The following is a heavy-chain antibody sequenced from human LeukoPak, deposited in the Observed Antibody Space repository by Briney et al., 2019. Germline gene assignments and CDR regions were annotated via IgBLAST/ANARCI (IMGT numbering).Heavy chain of an antibody. D-gene: IGHD3-9*01. V-gene: IGHV1-2*02. CDR1: GYTFTGYY. Sequence: AASVKVSCKASGYTFTGYYMHWVRQAPGQGLEWMGWINSNSGGTNYAQKFQARVTMTRDTSISTAYMELSRLRSDDTAVYYCARSPHILTGENFDFWGQGTLVTVSS. CDR3: ARSPHILTGENFDF. J-gene: IGHJ4*02. CDR2: INSNSGGT.